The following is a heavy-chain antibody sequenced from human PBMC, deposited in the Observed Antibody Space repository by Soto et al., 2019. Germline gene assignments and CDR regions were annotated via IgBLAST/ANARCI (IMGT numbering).Heavy chain of an antibody. CDR2: ISSSSSYI. CDR3: ARAPYDYDGSACVGY. Sequence: EVQLVESGGGLVKPGGSLRLSCAASGFTFSSYSMNWVRQAPGKGREWVSSISSSSSYIYYADSVKGRFTISRDNAKNSLDLQMYSLRAEDTAVYYCARAPYDYDGSACVGYWGQGTLVTVSS. CDR1: GFTFSSYS. V-gene: IGHV3-21*01. D-gene: IGHD3-22*01. J-gene: IGHJ4*02.